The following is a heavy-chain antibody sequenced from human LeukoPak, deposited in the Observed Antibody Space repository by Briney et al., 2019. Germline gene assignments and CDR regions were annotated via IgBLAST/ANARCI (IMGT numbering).Heavy chain of an antibody. CDR3: VYYYGSGSVEY. CDR1: GGSITSSNYY. J-gene: IGHJ4*02. D-gene: IGHD3-10*01. Sequence: SETLSLTCTVSGGSITSSNYYWGWIRQPPGKGLEWIGSFYYSGSTNYNPSLKSRVTISVDTPKNQFSLKLSSVTAADTAVYYCVYYYGSGSVEYWGQGTLVTVSS. V-gene: IGHV4-39*01. CDR2: FYYSGST.